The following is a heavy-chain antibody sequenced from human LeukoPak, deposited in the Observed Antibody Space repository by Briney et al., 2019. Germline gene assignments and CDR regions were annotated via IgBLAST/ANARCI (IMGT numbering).Heavy chain of an antibody. V-gene: IGHV3-7*01. J-gene: IGHJ4*02. CDR2: INQGGSET. D-gene: IGHD3-16*01. CDR1: GFTFSTCW. CDR3: ANYYDESRSVWLDY. Sequence: GGSLRLSFAASGFTFSTCWMTWVRQSPGKGLEWVANINQGGSETNYLDSVRGRFTISRDNAKNSLYLQMNSLRADDTAVYYCANYYDESRSVWLDYWGQGALVTVSS.